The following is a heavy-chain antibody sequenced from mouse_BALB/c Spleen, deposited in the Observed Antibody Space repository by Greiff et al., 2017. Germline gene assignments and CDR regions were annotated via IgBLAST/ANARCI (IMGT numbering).Heavy chain of an antibody. CDR3: ARSEDDYDDYYAMDY. J-gene: IGHJ4*01. Sequence: EVQLQQSGPSLVKPSQTLSLTCSVTGDSITSGYWNWIRKFPGNKLEYMGYISYSGSTYYNPSLKSRISITRDTSKNQYYLQLNSVTTEDTATYYCARSEDDYDDYYAMDYWGQGTSVTVSS. CDR2: ISYSGST. D-gene: IGHD2-4*01. V-gene: IGHV3-8*02. CDR1: GDSITSGY.